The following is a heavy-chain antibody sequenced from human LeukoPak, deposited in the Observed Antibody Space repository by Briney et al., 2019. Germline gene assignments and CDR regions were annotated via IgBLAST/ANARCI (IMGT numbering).Heavy chain of an antibody. CDR1: GFTFADYA. J-gene: IGHJ5*02. V-gene: IGHV3-43D*03. D-gene: IGHD6-19*01. Sequence: GGSLRLSCEASGFTFADYAMHWVRQAPGKGLEWLCLISWDGGDAYYADSVKGRFTISRGNTKNSLYLQMSTLRVEDTAVYYCARVGKNGWDFDHWGQGTLVTVSS. CDR3: ARVGKNGWDFDH. CDR2: ISWDGGDA.